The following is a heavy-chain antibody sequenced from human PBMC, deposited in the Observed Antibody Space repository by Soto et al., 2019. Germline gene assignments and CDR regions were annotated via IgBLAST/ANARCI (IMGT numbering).Heavy chain of an antibody. V-gene: IGHV3-48*01. Sequence: GGSLRLSCTASGFTFSSYSMNWVRQAPGKGLEWVSYISSSSSTIYYADSVKGRFTISRDNAKNSLYLQMNSLRAEDTAVYYCARDLGSSWYPEYFQHWGQGTLVTVSS. D-gene: IGHD6-13*01. J-gene: IGHJ1*01. CDR2: ISSSSSTI. CDR3: ARDLGSSWYPEYFQH. CDR1: GFTFSSYS.